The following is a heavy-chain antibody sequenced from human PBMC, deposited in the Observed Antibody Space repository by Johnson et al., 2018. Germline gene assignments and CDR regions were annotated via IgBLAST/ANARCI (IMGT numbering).Heavy chain of an antibody. CDR3: ARGDNGDYSMDV. CDR1: GFTFNRYP. CDR2: ISYDGSNK. Sequence: QVQLVESGGGVVQPGRSLRLSCAASGFTFNRYPMHWVRQAPGMGLEWVALISYDGSNKYYADSVKGRFTISRDNSKNTLYLQMKSLRAEETAVYYWARGDNGDYSMDVWGKGTTVTVSS. V-gene: IGHV3-30-3*01. J-gene: IGHJ6*04. D-gene: IGHD4-17*01.